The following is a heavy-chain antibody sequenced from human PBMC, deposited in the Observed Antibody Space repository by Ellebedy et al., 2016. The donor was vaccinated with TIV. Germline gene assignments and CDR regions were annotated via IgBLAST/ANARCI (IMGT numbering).Heavy chain of an antibody. Sequence: MPSETLSLTCTVSGGYISGDHWRRIRQPPGKGLEWIGYITYDGRTNYNPSLKSRLTISLDTSKNQFSLKLTSVTAADTAIYFCARDRRELELRGLDPWGQGTLVSVSS. D-gene: IGHD1-7*01. CDR2: ITYDGRT. J-gene: IGHJ5*02. CDR3: ARDRRELELRGLDP. CDR1: GGYISGDH. V-gene: IGHV4-59*01.